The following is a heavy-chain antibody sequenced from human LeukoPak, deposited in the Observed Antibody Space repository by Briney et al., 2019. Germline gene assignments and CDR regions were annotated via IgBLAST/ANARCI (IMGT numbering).Heavy chain of an antibody. CDR3: ARDWGMAVAFGYFDY. D-gene: IGHD6-19*01. CDR2: ISYDGSNK. CDR1: GFTFSSYW. Sequence: GGSLRLSCAASGFTFSSYWMTWVRQAPGKGLEWVALISYDGSNKYYADSVKGRFTISRDNSKNTLYLQINSLGLKETAVYYCARDWGMAVAFGYFDYWGQGTLVTVSS. V-gene: IGHV3-30-3*01. J-gene: IGHJ4*02.